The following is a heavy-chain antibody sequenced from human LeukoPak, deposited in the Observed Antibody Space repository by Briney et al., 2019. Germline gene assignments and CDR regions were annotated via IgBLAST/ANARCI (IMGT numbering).Heavy chain of an antibody. CDR1: GFTFSSYG. V-gene: IGHV3-30*18. J-gene: IGHJ4*02. CDR2: ISYDGSNK. CDR3: AKYHYYGSGSPFDY. Sequence: PGGSLRLSCAASGFTFSSYGMHWVRQAPGKGLEWVAVISYDGSNKYYADSVKGRFTISRDNSKNTLYLQVNSLRAEDTAVYYCAKYHYYGSGSPFDYWGQGTLVTVSS. D-gene: IGHD3-10*01.